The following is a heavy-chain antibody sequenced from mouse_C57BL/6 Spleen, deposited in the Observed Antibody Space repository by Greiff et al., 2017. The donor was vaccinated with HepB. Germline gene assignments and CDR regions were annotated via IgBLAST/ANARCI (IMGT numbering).Heavy chain of an antibody. J-gene: IGHJ1*03. CDR1: GYAFSSSW. CDR2: IYPGDGDT. CDR3: ARMIYYCGSGYFDV. V-gene: IGHV1-82*01. Sequence: QVQLKESGPELVKPGASVKISCKASGYAFSSSWMNWVKQRPGKGLEWIGRIYPGDGDTNYNGKFKGKATLTADKSSSTAYMQLSSLTAEDSAVYFCARMIYYCGSGYFDVWGTGTTVTVSS. D-gene: IGHD1-1*01.